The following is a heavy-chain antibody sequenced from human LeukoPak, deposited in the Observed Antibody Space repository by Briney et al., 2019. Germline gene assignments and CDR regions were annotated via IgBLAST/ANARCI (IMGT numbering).Heavy chain of an antibody. Sequence: PGGSLRLSCAASGFTFSSYWMSWVRQAPGKGLEWVANIKQDGSEKYYVDSVKGRFTISRDNAKNSLYLQMNSLRAEDTAVYYCARDIMRNYGDYPDYWGQGTLVTVSS. D-gene: IGHD4-17*01. CDR2: IKQDGSEK. V-gene: IGHV3-7*01. J-gene: IGHJ4*02. CDR3: ARDIMRNYGDYPDY. CDR1: GFTFSSYW.